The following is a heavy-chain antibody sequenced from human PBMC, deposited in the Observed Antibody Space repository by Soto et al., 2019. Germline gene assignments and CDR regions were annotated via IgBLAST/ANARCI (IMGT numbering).Heavy chain of an antibody. CDR2: IRGEAYGGTT. D-gene: IGHD2-2*01. J-gene: IGHJ6*02. Sequence: GGSLRLCCTTSGFTFGDYAMSWFRQAPGKGLEWVGFIRGEAYGGTTEYAASVKGRFTISRDDSKTIAYLQVNNLKTEDTAVYFCTRQRDCSSTSWLDYYYHGMDVWGQGTTVTVSS. CDR1: GFTFGDYA. CDR3: TRQRDCSSTSWLDYYYHGMDV. V-gene: IGHV3-49*03.